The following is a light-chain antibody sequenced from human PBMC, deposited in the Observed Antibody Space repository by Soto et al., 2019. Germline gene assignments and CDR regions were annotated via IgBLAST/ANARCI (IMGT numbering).Light chain of an antibody. V-gene: IGKV1-5*03. CDR1: QSISGW. CDR3: QQYNNYGSWT. Sequence: DIQMTQSPSTLSASVGDRVTITCRASQSISGWLAWYQQKPGKAPKLLIYKASTLESGVQSRFSGSGSGTEFTLAISSLQPDDFATYYCQQYNNYGSWTFGQGTRVEIK. J-gene: IGKJ1*01. CDR2: KAS.